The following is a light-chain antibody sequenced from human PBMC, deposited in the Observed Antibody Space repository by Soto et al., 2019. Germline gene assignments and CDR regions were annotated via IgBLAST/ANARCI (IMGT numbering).Light chain of an antibody. CDR3: QQYESSFRT. CDR2: DAS. Sequence: EIVLTQSPATLSLSPGERATLSCRASQSVSSYLAWYQQKPGQAPRLLIYDASNRATGIPARFSGSGSGTDFTLTISRLEPEDFAVYYCQQYESSFRTFGQGTKVDIK. CDR1: QSVSSY. J-gene: IGKJ1*01. V-gene: IGKV3-11*01.